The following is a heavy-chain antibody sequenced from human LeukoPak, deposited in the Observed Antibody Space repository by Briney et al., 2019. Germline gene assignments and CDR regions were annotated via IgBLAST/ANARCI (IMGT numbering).Heavy chain of an antibody. CDR1: GFTFDDYA. Sequence: GGSLRLSRVASGFTFDDYAMHWVRQAPGKGLEWVSGISWNSGSMGYADSVKGRFTISRDSAKNSLYLQMNSLRAEDTALYYCAKEADSGAFDIWGQGTMVTVSS. CDR3: AKEADSGAFDI. V-gene: IGHV3-9*01. J-gene: IGHJ3*02. CDR2: ISWNSGSM. D-gene: IGHD2-15*01.